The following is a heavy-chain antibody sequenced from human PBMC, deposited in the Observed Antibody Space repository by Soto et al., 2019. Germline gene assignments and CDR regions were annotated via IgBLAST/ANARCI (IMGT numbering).Heavy chain of an antibody. CDR3: AREKWWLPIGGYYYGMDV. D-gene: IGHD5-12*01. CDR2: IKQDGGEK. CDR1: GFTFSSYW. Sequence: EVQLVESGGGLVQPGGSLRLSCAASGFTFSSYWMSWVRQAPGKGLEWVANIKQDGGEKYYVDSVKGRFTISRDNAKNSLYLQMNSLRAEDTAVYYCAREKWWLPIGGYYYGMDVWGQGTTVTVSS. V-gene: IGHV3-7*04. J-gene: IGHJ6*02.